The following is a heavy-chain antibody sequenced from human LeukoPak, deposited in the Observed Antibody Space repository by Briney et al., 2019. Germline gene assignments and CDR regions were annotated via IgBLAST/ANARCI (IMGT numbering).Heavy chain of an antibody. D-gene: IGHD6-6*01. CDR3: ARFSVSSAVWDY. CDR1: GFTFSSYA. CDR2: ISSNGGST. Sequence: GGSLRLSRAASGFTFSSYAMHWVRQAPGKGLEYVSAISSNGGSTYYANSVKGRFTISRDNSKNTLYLQMGSLRAEDMAVYYCARFSVSSAVWDYWGQGTLVTVSS. J-gene: IGHJ4*02. V-gene: IGHV3-64*01.